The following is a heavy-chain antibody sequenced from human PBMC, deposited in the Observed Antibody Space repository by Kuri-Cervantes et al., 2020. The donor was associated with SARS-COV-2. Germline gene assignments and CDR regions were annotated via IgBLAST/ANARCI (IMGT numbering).Heavy chain of an antibody. CDR1: GGSISSSSYY. CDR2: IYYSGST. V-gene: IGHV4-39*07. CDR3: ARGRHSSGRRGDWYFDL. D-gene: IGHD6-19*01. J-gene: IGHJ2*01. Sequence: SETLSLTCTVSGGSISSSSYYWGWIRQPPGKGLEWIGSIYYSGSTYYNPSLKSRVTISVDTSKNQFSLKLSSATAADTAVYYCARGRHSSGRRGDWYFDLWGRGTLVTVSS.